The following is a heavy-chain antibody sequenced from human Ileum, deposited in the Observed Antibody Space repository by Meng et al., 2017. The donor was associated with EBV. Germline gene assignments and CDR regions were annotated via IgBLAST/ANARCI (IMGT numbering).Heavy chain of an antibody. V-gene: IGHV1-69*06. CDR1: GSTFSVYG. J-gene: IGHJ4*02. Sequence: QVQLVQSGPEVKKPGSSVKVSCKSSGSTFSVYGITWVRQAPGQGLEWMGGIIPALGTPKYARKFQDRLTITADKSTSTGYMELHSLTSNDTAVYFCARGTGADYWGQGTLVTVSS. D-gene: IGHD3-10*01. CDR3: ARGTGADY. CDR2: IIPALGTP.